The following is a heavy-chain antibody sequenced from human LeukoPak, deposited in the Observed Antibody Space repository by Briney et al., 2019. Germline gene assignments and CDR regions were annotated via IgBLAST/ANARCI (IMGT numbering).Heavy chain of an antibody. J-gene: IGHJ4*02. Sequence: SETLSLTCTVSGGSISSYYWSWVRQPPGKGLEWIGFVYYTGITNYNPSLKSRVTMSVDTSKNQFSLKLSSVTAADTAIYHCARGLGYYDSSVGYWGQGTLVTVSS. D-gene: IGHD3-22*01. CDR1: GGSISSYY. CDR3: ARGLGYYDSSVGY. CDR2: VYYTGIT. V-gene: IGHV4-59*01.